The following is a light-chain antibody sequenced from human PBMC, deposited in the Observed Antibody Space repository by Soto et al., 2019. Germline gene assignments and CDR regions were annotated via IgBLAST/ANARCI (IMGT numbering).Light chain of an antibody. J-gene: IGKJ5*01. CDR1: QSVSTY. Sequence: EIVLTQSPATLSLSPGERATLSCRASQSVSTYLAWYQQKPGQAPRLLIYDASNRATGTPARFSGSGSGTDVTLTISSPEPEDFAVYYCQQRSNWPPITFGQGTRLEIK. V-gene: IGKV3-11*01. CDR3: QQRSNWPPIT. CDR2: DAS.